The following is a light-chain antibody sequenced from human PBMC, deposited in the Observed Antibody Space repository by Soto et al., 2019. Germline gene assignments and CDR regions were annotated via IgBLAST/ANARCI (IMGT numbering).Light chain of an antibody. CDR3: QQRSNWPIT. V-gene: IGKV3-11*01. CDR1: ESIRTY. CDR2: DAS. Sequence: NVWTKSLATMSLYPGERATLNSRASESIRTYLAWYQQKPGQAPRLLIYDASTRATGIPARFSGSGSGTDFTLTIGSLEPEDFATYYCQQRSNWPITFGQGTRLEIK. J-gene: IGKJ5*01.